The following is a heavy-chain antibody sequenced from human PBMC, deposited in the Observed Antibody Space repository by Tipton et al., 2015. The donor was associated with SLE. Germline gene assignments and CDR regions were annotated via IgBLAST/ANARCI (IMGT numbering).Heavy chain of an antibody. CDR3: ARDISEVGATTPYDAFDI. V-gene: IGHV4-4*07. D-gene: IGHD1-26*01. CDR1: GGSISSYY. Sequence: LRLSCTVSGGSISSYYWSWIRQPAGKGLGWIGRIYISGSTNYNPPLRSRVTMSVDTSKNQFSLKLSSVTAADTAVYYCARDISEVGATTPYDAFDIWGQGTIVTVSS. CDR2: IYISGST. J-gene: IGHJ3*02.